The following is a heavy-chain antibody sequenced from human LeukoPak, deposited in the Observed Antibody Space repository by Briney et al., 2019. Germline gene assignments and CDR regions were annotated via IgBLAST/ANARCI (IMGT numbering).Heavy chain of an antibody. V-gene: IGHV1-69*04. CDR2: IIPILGIA. Sequence: GASVKVSCKASGGTFSSYAISWVRQAPGQGLEWMGRIIPILGIANYAQKLQGRVTMTTDTSTSTAYMELRSLRSDDTAVYYCARARDTIFGVVSRPYDYWGQGTLVTVSS. J-gene: IGHJ4*02. CDR1: GGTFSSYA. CDR3: ARARDTIFGVVSRPYDY. D-gene: IGHD3-3*01.